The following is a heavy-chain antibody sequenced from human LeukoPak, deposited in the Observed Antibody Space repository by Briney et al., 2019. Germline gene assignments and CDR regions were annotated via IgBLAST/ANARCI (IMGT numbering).Heavy chain of an antibody. CDR1: GFTFSSYA. CDR3: AKTRMSLLLWFGELFYS. Sequence: GGSLRPSCAASGFTFSSYAMSWVRQAPGKGLEWVSAISGSGGSTYYADSVKGRFTISRDNSKNTLYLQMNSLRAEDTAVYYCAKTRMSLLLWFGELFYSWGQGTLVTVSS. J-gene: IGHJ4*02. D-gene: IGHD3-10*01. V-gene: IGHV3-23*01. CDR2: ISGSGGST.